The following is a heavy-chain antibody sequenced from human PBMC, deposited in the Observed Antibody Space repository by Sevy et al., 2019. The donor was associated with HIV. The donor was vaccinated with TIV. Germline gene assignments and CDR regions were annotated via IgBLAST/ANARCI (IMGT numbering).Heavy chain of an antibody. V-gene: IGHV3-21*01. D-gene: IGHD3-3*01. CDR1: GFTFSSYS. J-gene: IGHJ6*02. CDR2: ISSSSSYI. Sequence: GESLKISCAASGFTFSSYSMNWVRQAPGKGLEWVSSISSSSSYIYYADSVKGRFTISRDNAKNTLYLQMNSLRAEDTAVYYCARDRTYYDFWSGYYYYYYGMDVWGQGTTVTVSS. CDR3: ARDRTYYDFWSGYYYYYYGMDV.